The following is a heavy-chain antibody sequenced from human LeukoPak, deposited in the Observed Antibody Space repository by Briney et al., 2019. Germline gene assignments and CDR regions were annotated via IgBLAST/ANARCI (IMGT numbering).Heavy chain of an antibody. CDR1: GFTFSSYE. V-gene: IGHV3-48*03. Sequence: GGSLRLSCVASGFTFSSYEMNWVRQAPGKGLEWVSYISSSGSTIYYADSVKGRFTISRDNAKNSLYLQMNSLRAEDTGVYYCARVLRYNSSWLVDYWGQGTLVTVSS. CDR3: ARVLRYNSSWLVDY. D-gene: IGHD6-13*01. CDR2: ISSSGSTI. J-gene: IGHJ4*02.